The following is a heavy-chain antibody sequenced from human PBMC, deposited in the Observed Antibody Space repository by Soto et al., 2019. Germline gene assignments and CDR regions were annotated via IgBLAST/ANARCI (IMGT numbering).Heavy chain of an antibody. CDR3: ATGSQTLDY. Sequence: QAQLVQSGAEVKKPGASVKVSCKASGYTLSTYDINWVRQAAGRWLEWMGWMDSYTGNTGYAQEFQGRLIITRDTSITAAYMELSSLQSEDTAVYFCATGSQTLDYWGQGTLVTVSS. CDR1: GYTLSTYD. CDR2: MDSYTGNT. J-gene: IGHJ4*02. V-gene: IGHV1-8*01.